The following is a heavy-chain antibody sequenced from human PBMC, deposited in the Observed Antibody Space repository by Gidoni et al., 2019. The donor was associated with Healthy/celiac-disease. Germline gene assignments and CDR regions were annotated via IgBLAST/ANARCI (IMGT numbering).Heavy chain of an antibody. CDR3: ARDGCPPYGDYGSFCD. CDR2: IYSGGST. D-gene: IGHD4-17*01. J-gene: IGHJ4*02. Sequence: EVQLVETGGGLIQPGRSLRLSCAASGFTVSSNYMSWVRQAPGKGLEWVSVIYSGGSTYCADSVKGRFTISRDNSKNTLYLQMNSLRAEDTAVYYCARDGCPPYGDYGSFCDWGQGTLVTVSS. CDR1: GFTVSSNY. V-gene: IGHV3-53*02.